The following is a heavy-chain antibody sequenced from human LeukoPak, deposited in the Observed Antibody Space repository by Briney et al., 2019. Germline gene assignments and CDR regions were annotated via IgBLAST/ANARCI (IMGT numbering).Heavy chain of an antibody. V-gene: IGHV1-69*04. J-gene: IGHJ4*02. CDR1: GCTFSSYA. D-gene: IGHD3-22*01. CDR2: IIPIFGIA. CDR3: ARESHYSSPSGFDY. Sequence: SVKVSCTASGCTFSSYAISWVRQAPGQGLEWMGRIIPIFGIANYAQKFQGRVTITADKSTSTAYMELSSLRSEDTAVYYCARESHYSSPSGFDYWGQGTLVTVSS.